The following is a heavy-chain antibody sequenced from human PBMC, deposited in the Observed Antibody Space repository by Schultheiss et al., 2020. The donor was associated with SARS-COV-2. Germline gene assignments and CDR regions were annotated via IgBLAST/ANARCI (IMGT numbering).Heavy chain of an antibody. CDR1: GGSISSYY. CDR3: ARLFRQWELLSWCFDL. V-gene: IGHV4-59*12. Sequence: SETLSLTCTVSGGSISSYYWSWIRQPAGKGLEWIGYIYYSGSTYYNPSLKSRVTISVDTSKNQFSLKLSSVTAADTAVYYCARLFRQWELLSWCFDLWGRGTLVTVSS. D-gene: IGHD1-26*01. CDR2: IYYSGST. J-gene: IGHJ2*01.